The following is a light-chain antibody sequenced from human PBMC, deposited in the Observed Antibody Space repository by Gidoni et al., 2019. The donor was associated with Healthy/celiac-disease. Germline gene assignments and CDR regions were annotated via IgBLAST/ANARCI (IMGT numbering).Light chain of an antibody. CDR3: QQYDNLWT. CDR1: QYISTY. Sequence: DIQMTQSPSSLSASVGDRVTITCQASQYISTYLNWYQQKPGKAPKLLIYDASNLETGVPSRFSGSGSGTGFTFTISSLQPEDIATYYCQQYDNLWTFGQGTKVEIK. J-gene: IGKJ1*01. CDR2: DAS. V-gene: IGKV1-33*01.